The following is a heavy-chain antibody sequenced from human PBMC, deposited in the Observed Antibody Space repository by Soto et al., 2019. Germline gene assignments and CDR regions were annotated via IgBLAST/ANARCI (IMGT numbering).Heavy chain of an antibody. V-gene: IGHV3-48*01. CDR3: AREGYYYYYGMDV. CDR1: GFTFSSYS. CDR2: ISSSSSTI. J-gene: IGHJ6*02. Sequence: GGSLRLSCAASGFTFSSYSMNWVRQAPGKGLEWVSYISSSSSTIYYADSVKGRFTISRDNAKNSLYLQMNSLRAEDTAVYYCAREGYYYYYGMDVWGQGTTVTVSS.